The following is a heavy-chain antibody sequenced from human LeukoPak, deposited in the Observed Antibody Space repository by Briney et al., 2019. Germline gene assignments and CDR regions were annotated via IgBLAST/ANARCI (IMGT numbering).Heavy chain of an antibody. D-gene: IGHD3-10*01. CDR3: ARSYFGSGTFNGFDY. J-gene: IGHJ4*02. CDR1: GGSFSGYY. Sequence: PSETLSLTCAVYGGSFSGYYWSWIRQPPGKGLEWIGGIYHSGTTNYNPSLKSRVTISLDKSRNQFSLNLNSVSAADTAVYYCARSYFGSGTFNGFDYWGQGTLVTVSS. CDR2: IYHSGTT. V-gene: IGHV4-34*01.